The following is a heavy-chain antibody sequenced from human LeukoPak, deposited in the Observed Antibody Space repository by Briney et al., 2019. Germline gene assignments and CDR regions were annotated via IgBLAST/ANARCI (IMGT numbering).Heavy chain of an antibody. V-gene: IGHV5-51*01. CDR2: IYPDDSDT. CDR3: ARRSVIATALDAFDI. D-gene: IGHD2-21*01. Sequence: GESLKISCNGSKDTFDNYWIGWVRQMPGKGLEWMGIIYPDDSDTRYSPSFQGQVTISADKSISTAYLQWSSLKASDTAMYYCARRSVIATALDAFDIWGQGTMVTVSS. CDR1: KDTFDNYW. J-gene: IGHJ3*02.